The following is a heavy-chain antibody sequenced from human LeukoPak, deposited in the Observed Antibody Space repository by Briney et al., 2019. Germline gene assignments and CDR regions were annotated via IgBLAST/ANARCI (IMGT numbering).Heavy chain of an antibody. Sequence: SETLSLTCTVSGGSISSYYWSWIRQPPGKGLEWIGYIYYSGSTNYNPSLKSRVTISVDTSKNQFSLKLSSVTAADTAVYYCARGNYGSGSYYRWFDPWGQGTLVTVFS. V-gene: IGHV4-59*01. CDR2: IYYSGST. J-gene: IGHJ5*02. CDR3: ARGNYGSGSYYRWFDP. D-gene: IGHD3-10*01. CDR1: GGSISSYY.